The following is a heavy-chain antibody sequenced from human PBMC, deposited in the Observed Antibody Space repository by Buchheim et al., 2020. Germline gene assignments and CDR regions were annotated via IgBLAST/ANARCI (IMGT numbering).Heavy chain of an antibody. CDR3: ARNNYYDSSGYYIDY. Sequence: QVQLQESGPGLVKPSETLPLTCTVSGGSVSSGSYYWSWIRQPPGKGLEWIGYIYYSGSTNYNPSLKSRVTISVDTSKNQFSLKLSSVTAADTAVYYCARNNYYDSSGYYIDYWGQGTL. D-gene: IGHD3-22*01. CDR2: IYYSGST. V-gene: IGHV4-61*01. J-gene: IGHJ4*02. CDR1: GGSVSSGSYY.